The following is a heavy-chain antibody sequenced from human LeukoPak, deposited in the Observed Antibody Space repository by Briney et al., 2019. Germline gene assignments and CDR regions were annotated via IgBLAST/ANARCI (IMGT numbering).Heavy chain of an antibody. D-gene: IGHD6-13*01. Sequence: SETLSLTCTVSGYSISSGYYWGWIRQPPGKGLEWIGIIYHSGSTYYNPSLKSRVTISVDTSKNQFSLKLSSVTAADTAVYYCARAYSSSWYHNWFDPWSQGTLVTVSS. CDR3: ARAYSSSWYHNWFDP. J-gene: IGHJ5*02. CDR1: GYSISSGYY. CDR2: IYHSGST. V-gene: IGHV4-38-2*02.